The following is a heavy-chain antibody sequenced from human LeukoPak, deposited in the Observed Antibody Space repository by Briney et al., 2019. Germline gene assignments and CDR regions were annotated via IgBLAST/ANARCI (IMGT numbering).Heavy chain of an antibody. CDR3: ASAVGVGTFDI. D-gene: IGHD6-19*01. V-gene: IGHV4-39*01. CDR2: IYYSGST. CDR1: GGSFSSSSYY. Sequence: PSETLSLTCAVYGGSFSSSSYYWGWIRQPPGKGLEWIGSIYYSGSTYYNPSLKSRVTISVDTSKNQFSLKLSSVTAADTAVYYCASAVGVGTFDIWGQGTMVTVSS. J-gene: IGHJ3*02.